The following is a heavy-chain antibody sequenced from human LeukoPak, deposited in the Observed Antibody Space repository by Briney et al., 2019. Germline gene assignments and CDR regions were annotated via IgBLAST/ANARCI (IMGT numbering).Heavy chain of an antibody. J-gene: IGHJ4*02. Sequence: SETLSLTCTVSGGSISSSSYSWGWIRQPPGKGLEWIGSLYYSGSTYYNPSLKSRVTISVDTSKNQFSLKLSSVTAADTAVYYCASPQIGSGYYYVPFYFDYWGQGTLVTVSS. D-gene: IGHD3-22*01. V-gene: IGHV4-39*01. CDR2: LYYSGST. CDR3: ASPQIGSGYYYVPFYFDY. CDR1: GGSISSSSYS.